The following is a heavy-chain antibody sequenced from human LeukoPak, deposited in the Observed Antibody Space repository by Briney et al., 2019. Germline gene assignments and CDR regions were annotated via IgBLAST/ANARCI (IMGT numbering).Heavy chain of an antibody. Sequence: ASVKVSCKASGYTFTGYYMHWVRQAPGQGLEWMGWINPNSGGTNYAQKFQGRVTMTRDTSISTAYMELSRLRSDDTAVYYCASGRVCSGGSCYSTLFGYWGQGTLVTVSS. D-gene: IGHD2-15*01. CDR1: GYTFTGYY. CDR3: ASGRVCSGGSCYSTLFGY. CDR2: INPNSGGT. J-gene: IGHJ4*02. V-gene: IGHV1-2*02.